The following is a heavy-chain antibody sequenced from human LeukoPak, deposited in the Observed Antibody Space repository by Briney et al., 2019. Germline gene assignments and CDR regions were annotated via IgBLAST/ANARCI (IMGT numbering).Heavy chain of an antibody. Sequence: GGSLRLSCAASGFTFSSYSINWVRQAPGKGLEWVSSISGDSNYIYYADSVRGRFTISRDNAKTALYLQMNSLRADDTAAYYCARGGGSYDYWGQGTLVTVSS. CDR1: GFTFSSYS. V-gene: IGHV3-21*01. D-gene: IGHD1-26*01. J-gene: IGHJ4*02. CDR2: ISGDSNYI. CDR3: ARGGGSYDY.